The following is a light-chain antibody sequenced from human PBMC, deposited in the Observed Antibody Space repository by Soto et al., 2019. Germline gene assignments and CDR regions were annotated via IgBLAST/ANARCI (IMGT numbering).Light chain of an antibody. V-gene: IGKV1-5*03. CDR1: QSIRHY. J-gene: IGKJ1*01. CDR2: KAS. CDR3: QQYQSDSLRK. Sequence: DIQMTQSPSTLSASVGDRVTITCRASQSIRHYLAWYQQIPGKAPRLLIYKASNLETGVPSRFSGTGSGTEFTLIINSLQPDDFATYYCQQYQSDSLRKFGQGTKVVIK.